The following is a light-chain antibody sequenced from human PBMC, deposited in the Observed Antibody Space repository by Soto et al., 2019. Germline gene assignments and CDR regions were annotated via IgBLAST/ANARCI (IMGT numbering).Light chain of an antibody. Sequence: DIQMTQSPSSLSASVGDRVTITCRASQGISTYLIWYQQRQGKGPKLLMYAESNLVSGVPSRFSGSGSGTEFTHTVSSLQPEDCATYHCQQSYRTPYPVGQGTKLETK. J-gene: IGKJ2*01. CDR2: AES. CDR3: QQSYRTPYP. CDR1: QGISTY. V-gene: IGKV1-39*01.